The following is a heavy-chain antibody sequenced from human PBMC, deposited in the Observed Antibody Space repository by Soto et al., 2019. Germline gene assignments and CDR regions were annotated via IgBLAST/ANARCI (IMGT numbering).Heavy chain of an antibody. CDR3: PRAGSTGYCGSYSIPDYYDLDM. J-gene: IGHJ6*02. V-gene: IGHV3-33*01. D-gene: IGHD2-21*02. CDR2: IWYDGSNK. CDR1: GFTFSTYG. Sequence: PVGSLRLSCAASGFTFSTYGMHWVRQSPGKGLEWVGIIWYDGSNKYYADSVKGRFTISRDNSKNTLYLQIKSLRAEDTGVYYCPRAGSTGYCGSYSIPDYYDLDMWGQGTRVTVSS.